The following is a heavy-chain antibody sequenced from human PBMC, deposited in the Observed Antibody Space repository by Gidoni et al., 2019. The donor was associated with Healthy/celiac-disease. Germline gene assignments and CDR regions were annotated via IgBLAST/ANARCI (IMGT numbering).Heavy chain of an antibody. V-gene: IGHV4-31*02. CDR2: IYSSGST. CDR3: ARVFEDISHTVTFDY. J-gene: IGHJ4*02. Sequence: QLPASAPGLVKPSQTLSLSSLVSVGSISSGGYYWSWIRQHPGKGLEWIGYIYSSGSTYYNPSLKSRVTISVDTSKTPFSLMLRSVTAADTAVYYCARVFEDISHTVTFDYWGQGTLVTVSS. CDR1: VGSISSGGYY. D-gene: IGHD4-17*01.